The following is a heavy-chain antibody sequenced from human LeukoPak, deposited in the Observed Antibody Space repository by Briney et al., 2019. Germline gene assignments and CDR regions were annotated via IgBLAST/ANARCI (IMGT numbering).Heavy chain of an antibody. J-gene: IGHJ5*02. D-gene: IGHD3-3*01. V-gene: IGHV3-23*01. CDR2: ISGSGGST. Sequence: GGSLSLSCAASGFTFSSYAMSWVRQAPGKGLEWVLAISGSGGSTYYADSVKGRFTISRDHSKNTLYLQMNRVRAEDTAVYYCATLINYDFWSGYPNGNWFDPWGQGTLVTVSS. CDR1: GFTFSSYA. CDR3: ATLINYDFWSGYPNGNWFDP.